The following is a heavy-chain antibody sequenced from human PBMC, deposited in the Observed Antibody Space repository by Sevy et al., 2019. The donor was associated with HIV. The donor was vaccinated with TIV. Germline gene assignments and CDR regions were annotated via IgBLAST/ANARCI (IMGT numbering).Heavy chain of an antibody. CDR3: ARGASVAGRGGFDF. D-gene: IGHD6-19*01. J-gene: IGHJ4*02. CDR2: ISSSSNYI. CDR1: GFTFSTYT. V-gene: IGHV3-21*01. Sequence: GGSLRLSCAASGFTFSTYTMNWVRQAPGKGLEWVSSISSSSNYIYYADSVKGRFTISRDNAKNSLYLQMNSLRAEDTAVYYCARGASVAGRGGFDFWGQGTLVTVSS.